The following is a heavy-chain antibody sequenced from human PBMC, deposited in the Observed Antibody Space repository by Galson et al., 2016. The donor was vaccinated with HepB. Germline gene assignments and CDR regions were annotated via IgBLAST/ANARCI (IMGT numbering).Heavy chain of an antibody. Sequence: SVQVSCKVSGYTRTELSMHWLRQAPGKGLEWIGGVDPEDGETFYAQEFQGRVLMTEDSSTGPAYLKLGSLSSEDTAVYYCTLYYDDTRGYYLFDIWGQGTLVTVSS. V-gene: IGHV1-24*01. D-gene: IGHD3-22*01. CDR2: VDPEDGET. CDR3: TLYYDDTRGYYLFDI. CDR1: GYTRTELS. J-gene: IGHJ4*02.